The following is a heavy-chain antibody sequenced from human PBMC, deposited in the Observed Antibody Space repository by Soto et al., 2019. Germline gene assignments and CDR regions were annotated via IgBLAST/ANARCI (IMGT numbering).Heavy chain of an antibody. V-gene: IGHV5-10-1*01. J-gene: IGHJ6*02. CDR2: IDPSDSYT. CDR3: ARPGTTGTYYYYYGMDV. Sequence: GESLKISCKGSGYSFTSYWISWVRQMPGKGLEWMGRIDPSDSYTNYSPSFQGHVTISADKSISTAYLQWSGLKASDTAMYYCARPGTTGTYYYYYGMDVWGQGTTVTVSS. CDR1: GYSFTSYW. D-gene: IGHD1-1*01.